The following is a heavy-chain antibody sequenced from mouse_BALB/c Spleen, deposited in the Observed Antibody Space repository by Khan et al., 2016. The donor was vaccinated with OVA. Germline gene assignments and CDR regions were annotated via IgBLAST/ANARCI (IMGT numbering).Heavy chain of an antibody. D-gene: IGHD2-2*01. CDR2: ISYSGNT. CDR3: SRGYGGDFDY. J-gene: IGHJ2*02. CDR1: GYSITSDYA. Sequence: EVQLQESGPGLVKPSQSLSLTCTVTGYSITSDYAWNWIRQFPGNKLEWMGFISYSGNTKYNPSLKSRFSITRDTSKNKFFLQLNSVTTEDTTNTYGSRGYGGDFDYWGQGTSLTVSS. V-gene: IGHV3-2*02.